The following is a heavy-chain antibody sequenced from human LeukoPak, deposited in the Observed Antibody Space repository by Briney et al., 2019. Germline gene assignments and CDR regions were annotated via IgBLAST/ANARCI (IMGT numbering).Heavy chain of an antibody. CDR1: GYTFTSYA. V-gene: IGHV1-69*04. J-gene: IGHJ4*02. D-gene: IGHD3-10*01. CDR2: IIPILGIA. CDR3: ARGRLGQSGRDY. Sequence: SVKVSCKASGYTFTSYAISGVRQAPGQGLEWMGRIIPILGIANYAQKFQGRVTITADKSTSTAYMELSSLRSEDTAVYYCARGRLGQSGRDYWGQGTLVTVSS.